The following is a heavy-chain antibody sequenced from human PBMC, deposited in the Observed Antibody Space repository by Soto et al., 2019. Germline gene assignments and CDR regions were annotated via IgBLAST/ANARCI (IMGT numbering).Heavy chain of an antibody. J-gene: IGHJ4*02. V-gene: IGHV3-11*01. Sequence: GGFMRLSCAASGFNFSDYYMSWIRQAQGKGLEWVSYISSSGSTIYYADSVKGRFTISRDNAKNSLYLQMNSLRAEDTAVYYCARGLDIVVVTMLDYWGQGTLVTVSS. CDR3: ARGLDIVVVTMLDY. CDR2: ISSSGSTI. CDR1: GFNFSDYY. D-gene: IGHD2-15*01.